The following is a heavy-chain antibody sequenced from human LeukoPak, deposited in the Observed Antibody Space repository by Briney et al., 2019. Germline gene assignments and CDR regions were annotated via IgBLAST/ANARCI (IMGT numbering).Heavy chain of an antibody. V-gene: IGHV3-15*01. Sequence: PGGSLRLSCAASGFTFSNAWMSWVRQAPGKGLEWVGRIKSKTDGGTTDYAAPVKGRFTISRDDSKNTLYLQMNSLKTEDTAVYYCTTDGSDILTPNYYYYGMDVWGQGTTVTVSS. CDR2: IKSKTDGGTT. D-gene: IGHD3-9*01. CDR3: TTDGSDILTPNYYYYGMDV. CDR1: GFTFSNAW. J-gene: IGHJ6*02.